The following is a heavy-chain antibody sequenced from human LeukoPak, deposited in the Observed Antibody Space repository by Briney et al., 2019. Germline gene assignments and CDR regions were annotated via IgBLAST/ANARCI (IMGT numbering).Heavy chain of an antibody. CDR3: AKVPYDTLRYYCDF. CDR2: IKQDGSDQ. CDR1: GFIFSGYW. D-gene: IGHD3-16*01. Sequence: GGSLRLSCAASGFIFSGYWMTWVRQAPGKGLEWVASIKQDGSDQHYVDAVKGRCTISRDNAKNSLYLQMNSLRAEDTAIYFCAKVPYDTLRYYCDFWGQGTLVTVSS. V-gene: IGHV3-7*03. J-gene: IGHJ4*02.